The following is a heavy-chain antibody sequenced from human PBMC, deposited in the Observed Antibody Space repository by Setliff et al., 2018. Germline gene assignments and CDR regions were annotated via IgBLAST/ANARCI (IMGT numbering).Heavy chain of an antibody. CDR3: ARASRFGTIVYRGDYYMDV. V-gene: IGHV7-4-1*02. CDR1: GYTFSSYA. CDR2: ISPYNGNP. J-gene: IGHJ6*03. Sequence: ASVKVSCKASGYTFSSYAMGWMRQAPGQRLEWMGWISPYNGNPSYAQGFTGRFVFSLDTSVSTAYLQISSLKPEDTAVYYCARASRFGTIVYRGDYYMDVWGKGTTVTVSS. D-gene: IGHD3-10*01.